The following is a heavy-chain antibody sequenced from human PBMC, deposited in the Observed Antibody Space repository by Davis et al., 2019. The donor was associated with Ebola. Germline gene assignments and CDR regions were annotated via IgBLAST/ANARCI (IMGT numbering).Heavy chain of an antibody. CDR2: IKQDGSEQ. V-gene: IGHV3-7*03. CDR3: ARERGIAVS. J-gene: IGHJ4*02. Sequence: GESLKISCAASGFTFSSYEMNWVRQAPGKGLEWVANIKQDGSEQYYVDSVKGRFTISRDNAKNSLYPQMKSLRAEGTAVYYCARERGIAVSWGQGTLVTVSS. D-gene: IGHD6-19*01. CDR1: GFTFSSYE.